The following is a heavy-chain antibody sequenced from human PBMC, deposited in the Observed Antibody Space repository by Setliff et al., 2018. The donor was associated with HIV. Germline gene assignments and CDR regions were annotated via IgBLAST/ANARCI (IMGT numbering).Heavy chain of an antibody. D-gene: IGHD1-1*01. J-gene: IGHJ6*02. CDR3: VGRLRSRFLPQGNSGPFET. V-gene: IGHV1-8*01. CDR2: ITLKSGDT. Sequence: ASVKVSCKASEQIFTSYTINWVRQAAGQRPELLGWITLKSGDTGYVGKFQGRLSMSRDTSTSTAYMELNSLTSDDTAVYFCVGRLRSRFLPQGNSGPFETWGQGTTVTVSS. CDR1: EQIFTSYT.